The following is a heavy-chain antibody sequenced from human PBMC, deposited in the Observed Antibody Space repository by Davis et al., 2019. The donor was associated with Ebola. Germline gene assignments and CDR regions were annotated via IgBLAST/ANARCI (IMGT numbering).Heavy chain of an antibody. CDR1: GYRFTSNW. CDR3: SRGGSYLGFGY. CDR2: IYPDDSET. J-gene: IGHJ4*02. V-gene: IGHV5-51*01. D-gene: IGHD1-26*01. Sequence: PGGSLRLSCKGSGYRFTSNWIGWVRQMPGKGLEWMGIIYPDDSETRYSPSFQGQVTISADKSISTAYLQWSSLKASDTAMYYCSRGGSYLGFGYWGQGTLVTVSS.